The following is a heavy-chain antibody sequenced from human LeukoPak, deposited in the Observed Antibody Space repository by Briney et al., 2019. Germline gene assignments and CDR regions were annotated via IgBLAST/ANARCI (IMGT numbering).Heavy chain of an antibody. D-gene: IGHD4-17*01. CDR1: GFTFSSYA. CDR3: AIRLVLDAFDI. CDR2: ISGSGGST. V-gene: IGHV3-23*01. J-gene: IGHJ3*02. Sequence: GGSLRLSCAASGFTFSSYAMSWVRQAPGKGLEWVSAISGSGGSTYYADFVKGRFTISRDNSKNTLYLQMNSLRAEDTAMYYCAIRLVLDAFDIWGQGTMVTVSS.